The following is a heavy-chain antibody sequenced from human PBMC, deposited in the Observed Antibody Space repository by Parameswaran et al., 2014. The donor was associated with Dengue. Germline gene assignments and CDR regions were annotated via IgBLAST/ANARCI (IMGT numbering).Heavy chain of an antibody. J-gene: IGHJ6*02. Sequence: WVRQAPGQGLEWMGGIIPIFGTANYAQKFQGRVTITADESTSTAYMELSSLRSEDTAVYYCARERIAEGGMDVWGQGTTGHRLL. D-gene: IGHD6-13*01. CDR2: IIPIFGTA. CDR3: ARERIAEGGMDV. V-gene: IGHV1-69*01.